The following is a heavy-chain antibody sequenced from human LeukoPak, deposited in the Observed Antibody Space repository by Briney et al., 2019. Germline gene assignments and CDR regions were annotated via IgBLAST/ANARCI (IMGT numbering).Heavy chain of an antibody. D-gene: IGHD2-15*01. CDR2: INHSGST. CDR1: GGSFSGYY. J-gene: IGHJ5*02. V-gene: IGHV4-34*01. CDR3: ARVHIVAVVAARHHWFDP. Sequence: TSETLSLTCAVYGGSFSGYYWSWIRQPPGKGLEWIGEINHSGSTNYNPSLKSRVTISVDTSKNQFSLKLSSVTAADTAVYYCARVHIVAVVAARHHWFDPWGQGTLVTVSS.